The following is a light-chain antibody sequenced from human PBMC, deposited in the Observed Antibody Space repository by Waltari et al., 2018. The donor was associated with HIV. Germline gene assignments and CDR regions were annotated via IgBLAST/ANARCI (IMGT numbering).Light chain of an antibody. CDR3: GQVESVPNT. Sequence: DLPVTPSPSSLPAFVGDRVTITCRASQNIDSRIAWYHQKAGTAPKLLNYAGSGLHSGVQVRFGRSAYGTLFSLTINCVQPEDTATYYCGQVESVPNTIGQGITLEI. J-gene: IGKJ2*01. CDR2: AGS. CDR1: QNIDSR. V-gene: IGKV1-12*01.